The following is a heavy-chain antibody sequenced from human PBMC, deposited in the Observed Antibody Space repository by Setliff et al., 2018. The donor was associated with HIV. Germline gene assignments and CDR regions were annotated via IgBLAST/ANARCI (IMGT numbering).Heavy chain of an antibody. V-gene: IGHV4-61*02. D-gene: IGHD6-19*01. CDR2: IYASGSA. J-gene: IGHJ4*02. CDR1: GGSPSSVNYY. CDR3: AQAPRYYRGCYIPEYLDI. Sequence: PSETLSLPCNVSGGSPSSVNYYWNWVPPPDGQGLEWIGRIYASGSATYNPSLRSRVTIAVDTSKNHFSRRLNSVTAADTAVYFSAQAPRYYRGCYIPEYLDIWGEGSLVTVTS.